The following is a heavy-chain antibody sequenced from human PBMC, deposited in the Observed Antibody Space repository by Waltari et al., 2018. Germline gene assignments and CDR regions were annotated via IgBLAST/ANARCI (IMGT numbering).Heavy chain of an antibody. CDR2: VYSSSST. V-gene: IGHV4-30-4*01. CDR3: ARVTAVTGTGGMDV. Sequence: QMQLQQSGPGLVRPSQTLSLTCTVSGGSISSRSYYWSWVRQPPGKGLEWLGYVYSSSSTYYHPSLMTRIDISKDTSTNQFSLRLTSMTAADTAVYYCARVTAVTGTGGMDVWGQGTTVIVS. D-gene: IGHD6-19*01. J-gene: IGHJ6*02. CDR1: GGSISSRSYY.